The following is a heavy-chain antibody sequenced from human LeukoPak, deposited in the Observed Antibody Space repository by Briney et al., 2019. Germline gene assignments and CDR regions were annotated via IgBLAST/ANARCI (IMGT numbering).Heavy chain of an antibody. CDR2: IKQDGSEK. Sequence: PGGSLRLSCAASGFTFSSYWMSWVRQAPGKGLEWVANIKQDGSEKYYVDSVKGRLTISRDNAKNSLYLQMNSLRAEGTAVYYCARASPVYGDYVRWYSDLWGRGTLVTVSS. J-gene: IGHJ2*01. CDR3: ARASPVYGDYVRWYSDL. CDR1: GFTFSSYW. V-gene: IGHV3-7*01. D-gene: IGHD4-17*01.